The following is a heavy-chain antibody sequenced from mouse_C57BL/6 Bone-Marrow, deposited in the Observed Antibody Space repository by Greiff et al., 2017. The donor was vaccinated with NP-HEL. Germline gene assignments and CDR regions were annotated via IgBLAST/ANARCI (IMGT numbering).Heavy chain of an antibody. J-gene: IGHJ1*03. Sequence: QVQLQQSGPELVRPGASVKISCKAPGYTFTSHWMQWVRQRPGQGLEWIGEIFPGSGSTYYNEKFNGKATMTVDTTSSTASMQLSSLTSEDSAVYFCARDDGYSYWYFDVWGTGTTVTVSS. CDR3: ARDDGYSYWYFDV. CDR2: IFPGSGST. D-gene: IGHD2-3*01. V-gene: IGHV1-56*01. CDR1: GYTFTSHW.